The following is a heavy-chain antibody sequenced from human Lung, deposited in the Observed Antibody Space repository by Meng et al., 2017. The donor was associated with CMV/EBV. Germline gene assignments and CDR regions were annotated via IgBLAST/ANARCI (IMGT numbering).Heavy chain of an antibody. D-gene: IGHD5-18*01. Sequence: SCAASGFTVSRNYMGWVRQAPGKGLEWVSVIYGSGTTNYPDFVKGRFTIYRDNSRNTVYLQMNSLRAEDTAVYFCARGADTPMVLPPDFWGQGSLVTVSS. J-gene: IGHJ4*02. CDR2: IYGSGTT. CDR1: GFTVSRNY. V-gene: IGHV3-66*02. CDR3: ARGADTPMVLPPDF.